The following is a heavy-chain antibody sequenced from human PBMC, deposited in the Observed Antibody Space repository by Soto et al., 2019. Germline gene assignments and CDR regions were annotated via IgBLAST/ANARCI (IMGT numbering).Heavy chain of an antibody. Sequence: QLQLQESGSGLVKPSQTLSLTCAVSGGSISSGGYSWSWIRQPPGKGLEWIGYIYRSGSTYYNPSLQSRVTISVDRSKNQCSLKLSSVTAADTAVYYCAAGGGLPRYYWGQGTLVTVSS. V-gene: IGHV4-30-2*01. CDR3: AAGGGLPRYY. CDR1: GGSISSGGYS. J-gene: IGHJ4*02. D-gene: IGHD3-16*01. CDR2: IYRSGST.